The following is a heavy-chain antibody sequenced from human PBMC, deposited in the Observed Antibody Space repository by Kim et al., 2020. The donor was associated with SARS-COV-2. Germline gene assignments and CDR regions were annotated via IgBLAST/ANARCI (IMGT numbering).Heavy chain of an antibody. CDR3: ANSTDYDSSGYYYYFDY. J-gene: IGHJ4*02. Sequence: KGRFTISRDKSKNTLYLQMNSLRVEDTALYYYANSTDYDSSGYYYYFDYWGQGTLVTVSS. D-gene: IGHD3-22*01. V-gene: IGHV3-33*03.